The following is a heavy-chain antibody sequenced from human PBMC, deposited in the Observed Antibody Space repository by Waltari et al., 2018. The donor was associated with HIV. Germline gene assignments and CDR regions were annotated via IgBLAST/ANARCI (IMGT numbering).Heavy chain of an antibody. CDR2: ISGSGLST. V-gene: IGHV3-23*01. J-gene: IGHJ4*02. CDR1: GFTFSSYP. CDR3: TRGADTLSSGSHDY. D-gene: IGHD6-19*01. Sequence: EVQLLESGGGLVQPGGSLRLSCEASGFTFSSYPMSWVRQAPGKGLEWVSDISGSGLSTQYTDSVKGRFTISRDTSTTTLYLQMNNLRAEDTALYYCTRGADTLSSGSHDYWGQGTLVTVSS.